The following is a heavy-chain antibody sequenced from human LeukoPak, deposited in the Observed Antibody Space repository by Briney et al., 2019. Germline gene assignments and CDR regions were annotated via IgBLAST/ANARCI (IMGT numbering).Heavy chain of an antibody. CDR1: GFTFSNYA. V-gene: IGHV3-23*01. CDR2: ISGSDGTT. D-gene: IGHD2/OR15-2a*01. Sequence: GGSLRLSCAASGFTFSNYAMSWVRQAPGKGLEWVSGISGSDGTTYYADSVKGRFTIPRDNSKNTLYLQMNGLRAEDTAVYYCAKDSAKKYDDYWGQGTLVTVSS. CDR3: AKDSAKKYDDY. J-gene: IGHJ4*02.